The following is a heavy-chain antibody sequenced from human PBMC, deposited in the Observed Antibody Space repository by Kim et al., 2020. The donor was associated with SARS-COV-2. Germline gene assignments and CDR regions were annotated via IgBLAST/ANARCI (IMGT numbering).Heavy chain of an antibody. Sequence: SETLSLTCAVYGGSFSGYYWSWIRQPPGKGLEWIGEINHSGSTNYNPSLKSRVTISVDTSKNQFSLKLSSVTAADTAVYYCASFKVPAAILGWFDPWGQGTLVTVSS. V-gene: IGHV4-34*01. CDR3: ASFKVPAAILGWFDP. J-gene: IGHJ5*02. D-gene: IGHD2-2*02. CDR1: GGSFSGYY. CDR2: INHSGST.